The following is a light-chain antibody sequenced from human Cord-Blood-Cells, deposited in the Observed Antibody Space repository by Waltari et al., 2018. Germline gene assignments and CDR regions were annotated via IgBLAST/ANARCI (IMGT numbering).Light chain of an antibody. CDR2: WAY. V-gene: IGKV4-1*01. CDR1: QSVLYSSNNKNY. CDR3: QQYYSTPH. Sequence: DIVMTQSPDSLAVSLGERATINCKSSQSVLYSSNNKNYLAWYQQKPGQPPKLLIYWAYTRESGVPDRFSVSGSGTEFTLTISSLQAEDVAVYYCQQYYSTPHFGGGTKVEIK. J-gene: IGKJ4*01.